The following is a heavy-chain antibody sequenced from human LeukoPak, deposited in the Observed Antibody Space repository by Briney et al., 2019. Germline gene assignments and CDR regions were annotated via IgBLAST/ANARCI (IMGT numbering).Heavy chain of an antibody. CDR2: INPNTGGT. Sequence: RASVKVSCKASGYTFTGYYMHWVRQAPGQGLEWMGWINPNTGGTNYAQKFQGRVTMTRDTSISTVYMELSRLRSDDTAVYYCARRRGRDGYNPSPLDYWGQGTLVTVSS. CDR1: GYTFTGYY. CDR3: ARRRGRDGYNPSPLDY. V-gene: IGHV1-2*02. D-gene: IGHD5-24*01. J-gene: IGHJ4*02.